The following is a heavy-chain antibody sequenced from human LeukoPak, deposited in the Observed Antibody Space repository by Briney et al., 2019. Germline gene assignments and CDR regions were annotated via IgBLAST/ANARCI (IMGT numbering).Heavy chain of an antibody. CDR1: GGSISSGSYY. D-gene: IGHD2-8*01. V-gene: IGHV4-39*07. CDR2: IYHSGST. J-gene: IGHJ5*02. CDR3: ARDLSMADLGWFDL. Sequence: SETLSLTCTVSGGSISSGSYYWGWIRQPPGKGLEWIGSIYHSGSTYYNPSLKSRVTISVDTSKNQFSLKLSSVTAADTAVYYCARDLSMADLGWFDLWGQGTLVTVSS.